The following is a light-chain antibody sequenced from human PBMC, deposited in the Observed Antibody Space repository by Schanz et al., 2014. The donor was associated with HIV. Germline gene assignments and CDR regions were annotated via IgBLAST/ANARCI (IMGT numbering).Light chain of an antibody. J-gene: IGKJ4*01. CDR1: QRLSSSY. Sequence: FLTQSPGSLSLSPGGRATLSCGASQRLSSSYLAWYQQKRDQPPRLVIYATSTRAAGIPDRFSGTGSGTDFTLTISSLEPEDFAVYYCQQYGSSPNTFGGGTKVEIK. CDR3: QQYGSSPNT. CDR2: ATS. V-gene: IGKV3-20*01.